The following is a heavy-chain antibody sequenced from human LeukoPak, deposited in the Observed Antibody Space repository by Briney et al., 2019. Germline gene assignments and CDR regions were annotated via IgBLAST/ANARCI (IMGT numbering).Heavy chain of an antibody. CDR3: AREARTIFGVVILYYFDY. J-gene: IGHJ4*02. CDR2: IYYSGST. V-gene: IGHV4-39*07. CDR1: GGSISSSSYY. D-gene: IGHD3-3*01. Sequence: SEILSLTCTVSGGSISSSSYYWGWIRQPPGKGLEWIGSIYYSGSTYYNPSLKSRVTISVDTSKNQFSLKLSSVTAADTAVYYCAREARTIFGVVILYYFDYWGQGTLVTVSS.